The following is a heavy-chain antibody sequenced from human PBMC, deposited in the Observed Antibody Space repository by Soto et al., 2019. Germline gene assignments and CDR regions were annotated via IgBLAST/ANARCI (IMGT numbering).Heavy chain of an antibody. V-gene: IGHV1-18*01. CDR2: ISANNGNT. D-gene: IGHD2-2*01. CDR1: GYTFTTYG. Sequence: QVQLVQSGAEVKKPGASVKVSCKASGYTFTTYGISWVRQAPGQGLEWMGWISANNGNTNYAQKLQGRVTMTTDTSTSTAYMELISLRSDDTAVYYCARERYCSSTSCSSYYYYGMDVWGQGTTVTVSS. J-gene: IGHJ6*02. CDR3: ARERYCSSTSCSSYYYYGMDV.